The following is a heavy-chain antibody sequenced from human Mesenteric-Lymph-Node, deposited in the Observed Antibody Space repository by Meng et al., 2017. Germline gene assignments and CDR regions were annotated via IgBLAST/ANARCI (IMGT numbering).Heavy chain of an antibody. CDR1: GFTFSIYD. CDR2: IGTSGDT. V-gene: IGHV3-13*01. CDR3: ARETMYTSGWYDAVNI. D-gene: IGHD6-19*01. Sequence: GGSLRLSCTASGFTFSIYDFHWVRQAAGKGLEWVSAIGTSGDTYYSGSVKGRFTISRDNAKNSLYLQMNSLGAGDTAVYYCARETMYTSGWYDAVNIWGQGTMVTVSS. J-gene: IGHJ3*02.